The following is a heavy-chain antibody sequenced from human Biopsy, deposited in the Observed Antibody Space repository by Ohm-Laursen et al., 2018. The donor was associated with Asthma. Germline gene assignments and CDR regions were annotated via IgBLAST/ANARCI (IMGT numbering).Heavy chain of an antibody. Sequence: LSLTCSLSSGSGGYMRSGNYYWGWIRQPPGKGLEWIGSIYYSGTTYYNPPLESRVTVSADTSKNQFSLKLTSVAAADTAVYYCVRGSSSWHHGPFHYYYGLDVWGQGTTATVSS. CDR3: VRGSSSWHHGPFHYYYGLDV. CDR1: SGSGGYMRSGNYY. D-gene: IGHD6-13*01. CDR2: IYYSGTT. V-gene: IGHV4-39*01. J-gene: IGHJ6*02.